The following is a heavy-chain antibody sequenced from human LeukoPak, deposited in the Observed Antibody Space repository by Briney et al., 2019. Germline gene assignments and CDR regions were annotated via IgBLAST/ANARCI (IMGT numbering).Heavy chain of an antibody. J-gene: IGHJ4*02. Sequence: ASVKVSCKASGYTFTSNYIHWVRQAPGQGLEWMGMIYPRDGSTSYAQKFQGRVTVTRDTSTSTVHMELSGLRSEDTAVYYCVTGDHSPYYFHYWGQGTLVTVSS. CDR3: VTGDHSPYYFHY. D-gene: IGHD2-21*02. CDR1: GYTFTSNY. CDR2: IYPRDGST. V-gene: IGHV1-46*01.